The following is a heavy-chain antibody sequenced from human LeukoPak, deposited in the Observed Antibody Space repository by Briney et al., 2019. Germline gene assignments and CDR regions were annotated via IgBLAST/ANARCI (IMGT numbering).Heavy chain of an antibody. V-gene: IGHV1-46*01. CDR3: ARDDPSIVRGVIIELFDY. CDR2: TNPSGGST. J-gene: IGHJ4*02. D-gene: IGHD3-10*01. Sequence: ASVKVSCKASGYTFTNYYMHWVRQAPGQGLEWMGITNPSGGSTNYAQNFQGRVTMTRDMSTSTVYMELSSLRSEDTAVYYCARDDPSIVRGVIIELFDYWGQGTLVTVSS. CDR1: GYTFTNYY.